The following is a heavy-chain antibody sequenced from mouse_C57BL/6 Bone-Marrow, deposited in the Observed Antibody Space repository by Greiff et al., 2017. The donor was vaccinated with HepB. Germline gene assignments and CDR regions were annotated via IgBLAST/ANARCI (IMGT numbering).Heavy chain of an antibody. V-gene: IGHV1-55*01. D-gene: IGHD2-4*01. CDR3: ARSNDYDGRNAWFAY. CDR2: IYPGSGST. CDR1: GYTFNSYW. Sequence: QVQLQQPGAELVKPGASVKMSCKASGYTFNSYWITWVKQRPGQGLEWIGDIYPGSGSTNYNEKFKSKATLTVDTSSSTAYMQLSSLTSEDSAVYYCARSNDYDGRNAWFAYWGQGTLVTVSA. J-gene: IGHJ3*01.